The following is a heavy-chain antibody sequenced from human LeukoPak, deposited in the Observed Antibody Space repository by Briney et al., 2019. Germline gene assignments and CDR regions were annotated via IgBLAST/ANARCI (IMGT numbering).Heavy chain of an antibody. CDR3: VRHVASGSYPYYFDY. J-gene: IGHJ4*02. V-gene: IGHV4-61*02. Sequence: SQTLSLTCTVSGGSISSGSYYWSWIRQPAGKGLEWIGRIYTSGSTNYNPSLKSRVTISVDTSKNQFSLKLSSVTAADTAVYYCVRHVASGSYPYYFDYWGQGTLVTVSS. CDR1: GGSISSGSYY. CDR2: IYTSGST. D-gene: IGHD1-26*01.